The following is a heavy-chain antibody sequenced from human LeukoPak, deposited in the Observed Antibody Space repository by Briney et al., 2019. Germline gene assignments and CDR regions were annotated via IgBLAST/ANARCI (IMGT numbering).Heavy chain of an antibody. D-gene: IGHD2-2*01. CDR2: IIPIFGTT. Sequence: SVKVSCKASGGTFSSYAISWVRQAPGQGLEWMGGIIPIFGTTNYAQKFQGRVTITTDESTSTAYMELSSLRSEDTAVHYCARSGCSSTSCRTLDAFDIWGQGTMVTVSS. CDR1: GGTFSSYA. V-gene: IGHV1-69*05. CDR3: ARSGCSSTSCRTLDAFDI. J-gene: IGHJ3*02.